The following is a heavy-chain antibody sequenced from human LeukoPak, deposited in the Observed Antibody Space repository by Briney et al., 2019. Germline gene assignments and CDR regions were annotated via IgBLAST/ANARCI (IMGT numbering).Heavy chain of an antibody. CDR3: ARKLKGSGYYYFDF. CDR2: IKPDGSEQ. V-gene: IGHV3-7*02. D-gene: IGHD3-22*01. J-gene: IGHJ4*02. CDR1: GFTFSSYW. Sequence: PGGSLRLSCAASGFTFSSYWMNWVRQAPGKGLEWVANIKPDGSEQYYVDSMKGRFTISRDNAKNSLYLQMNSLRDEDTALYYCARKLKGSGYYYFDFWGQGTLVTVSS.